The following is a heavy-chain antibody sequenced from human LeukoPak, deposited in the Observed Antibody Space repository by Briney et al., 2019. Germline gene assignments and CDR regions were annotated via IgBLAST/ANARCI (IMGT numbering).Heavy chain of an antibody. V-gene: IGHV3-49*04. J-gene: IGHJ2*01. D-gene: IGHD3-16*01. Sequence: PGGSLRLSCAASGFTFSSYAMHWVRQAPGEGREWVGFIRSKPYGGTTDYAASVKGRFTISRDDSKTIAYLQMNSLKTEATAVYFCTRERFGTSGYWYFDLWGRGTLVTVSS. CDR2: IRSKPYGGTT. CDR3: TRERFGTSGYWYFDL. CDR1: GFTFSSYA.